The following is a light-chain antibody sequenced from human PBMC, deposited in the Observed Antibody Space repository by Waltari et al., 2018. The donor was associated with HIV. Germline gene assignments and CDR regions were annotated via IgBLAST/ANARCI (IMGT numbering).Light chain of an antibody. CDR3: MQALQTPIT. V-gene: IGKV2-28*01. CDR1: HRLLHSNGYNY. CDR2: LGS. Sequence: DIVLTQSPLSLPVTPGDPASSSCRSTHRLLHSNGYNYLDWYLQKPGQSPQLLIYLGSNRASGVPDRFSGSGSGTDFTLKISRVEAEDVGVYYCMQALQTPITFGGGTKVEIK. J-gene: IGKJ4*01.